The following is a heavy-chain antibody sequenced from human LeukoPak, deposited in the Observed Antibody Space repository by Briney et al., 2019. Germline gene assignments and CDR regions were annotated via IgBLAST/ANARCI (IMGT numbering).Heavy chain of an antibody. CDR3: ANENSGGSRHLKYYYYGMDV. Sequence: GSLRLSCAASGFSFNTYHMNWVRQAPGKGLEWVSVISGDSRSIYYTDSVKGRFTISRDNAKNSLYLQMNSLRAEDTAVYYCANENSGGSRHLKYYYYGMDVWGQGTTVTVSS. V-gene: IGHV3-21*01. J-gene: IGHJ6*02. CDR1: GFSFNTYH. D-gene: IGHD2-15*01. CDR2: ISGDSRSI.